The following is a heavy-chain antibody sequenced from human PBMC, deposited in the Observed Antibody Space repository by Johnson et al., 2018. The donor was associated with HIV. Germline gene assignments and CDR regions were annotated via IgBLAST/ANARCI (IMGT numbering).Heavy chain of an antibody. CDR1: GFTFIDYY. V-gene: IGHV3-11*01. Sequence: QVQLVESGGGLVQPGGSLRLSCAASGFTFIDYYMSWIRQAPGKGLEWISYISGSGSTIYYADSVKGRFTISRDNAKKSLFLQMNSLRVEDTAFYYCARDRPGGRWADAFDIWGQGTMVTVSS. CDR2: ISGSGSTI. D-gene: IGHD3-16*01. J-gene: IGHJ3*02. CDR3: ARDRPGGRWADAFDI.